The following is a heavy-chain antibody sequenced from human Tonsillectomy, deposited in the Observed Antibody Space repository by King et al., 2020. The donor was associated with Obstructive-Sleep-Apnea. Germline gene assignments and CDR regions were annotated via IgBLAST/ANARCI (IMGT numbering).Heavy chain of an antibody. J-gene: IGHJ6*02. CDR1: GFTVSSNY. D-gene: IGHD1-1*01. CDR2: FYSEIST. V-gene: IGHV3-66*01. Sequence: DVQLVESGGDLVQPGGSLRLSCAASGFTVSSNYMTWVRQAPGKGPEWVSVFYSEISTYYADSVKARFTISRDDSKNTLFLQMNSLRAEDTAVYYCARAGFYHYALDVWGQGTTVTVSS. CDR3: ARAGFYHYALDV.